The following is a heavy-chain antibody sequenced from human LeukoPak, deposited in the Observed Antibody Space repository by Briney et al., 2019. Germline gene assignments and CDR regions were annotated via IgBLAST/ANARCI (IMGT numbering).Heavy chain of an antibody. CDR3: ARDSSPSAFDI. CDR2: ISSSGTTK. Sequence: GSLRLSCAASGFSFSDYYMSWVRQAPGKGLEWVSYISSSGTTKFHADSVKGRFTIFRDNTHNLLFLQMNGLTADDTAVYFCARDSSPSAFDIWGQGTMVTVSS. J-gene: IGHJ3*02. V-gene: IGHV3-11*04. CDR1: GFSFSDYY.